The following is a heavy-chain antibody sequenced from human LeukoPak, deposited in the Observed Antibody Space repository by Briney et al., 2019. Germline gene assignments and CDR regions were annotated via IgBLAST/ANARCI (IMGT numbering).Heavy chain of an antibody. V-gene: IGHV3-7*03. J-gene: IGHJ5*02. CDR3: ARLRQTGYSSFWFDP. CDR2: IKQDGSEK. Sequence: PGGSLRLSCAASGFTFSSYWMSWVRQAPGKGLEWVANIKQDGSEKYYVDSVKGRFTISRDNAKNSLYLQMNSLRAEDTAVYYCARLRQTGYSSFWFDPWGQGTLVTVSS. CDR1: GFTFSSYW. D-gene: IGHD6-13*01.